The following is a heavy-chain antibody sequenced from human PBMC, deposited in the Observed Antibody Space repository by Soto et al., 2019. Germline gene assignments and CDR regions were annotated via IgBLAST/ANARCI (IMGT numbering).Heavy chain of an antibody. CDR1: GFTFDDYA. D-gene: IGHD6-6*01. CDR2: ISWNSGSI. CDR3: AKDHMWGGDSTSYYFES. V-gene: IGHV3-9*01. Sequence: DVQLVESGGGLVQPGRSLRLSCAASGFTFDDYAMHWVRQAPGKGLEWVSGISWNSGSIGYADSVKGRFTTSRDNGKSSLYLQLSSLRADDTALYYCAKDHMWGGDSTSYYFESWGQGTLVTVSS. J-gene: IGHJ4*02.